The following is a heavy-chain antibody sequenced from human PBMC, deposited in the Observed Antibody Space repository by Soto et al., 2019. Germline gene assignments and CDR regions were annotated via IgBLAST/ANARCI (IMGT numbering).Heavy chain of an antibody. Sequence: QPGGSLRLSCAASGFTFHTYEMNWVRQAPGKGLEWVSYISSTSSTISYADSVKGRFTISRDNAKNSLSLQMNSLRAEDTAVYYCARGAYYYYYGLDVWGQGTTVTVSS. CDR3: ARGAYYYYYGLDV. V-gene: IGHV3-48*03. CDR1: GFTFHTYE. J-gene: IGHJ6*02. CDR2: ISSTSSTI.